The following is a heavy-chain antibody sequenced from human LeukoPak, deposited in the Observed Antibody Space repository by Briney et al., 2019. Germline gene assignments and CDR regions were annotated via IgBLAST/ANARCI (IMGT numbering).Heavy chain of an antibody. CDR3: ARGPERTRYYDSSGYQIDY. D-gene: IGHD3-22*01. CDR2: INTNTGNP. CDR1: GYTFTTYI. Sequence: ASVKVSCKASGYTFTTYIMNWVRQAPGQGLEWMGWINTNTGNPTYAQGFTGRFVFSLDTSVSTAYLQISSLKAEDTAVHYCARGPERTRYYDSSGYQIDYWGQGTLVTVSS. J-gene: IGHJ4*02. V-gene: IGHV7-4-1*02.